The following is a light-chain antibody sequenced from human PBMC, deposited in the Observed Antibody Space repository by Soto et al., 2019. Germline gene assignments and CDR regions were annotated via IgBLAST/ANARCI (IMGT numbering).Light chain of an antibody. CDR1: QSVSNY. CDR2: DAS. Sequence: EIVLTQSPATLSLSPGERATLSCRASQSVSNYLGWYQQRPGQAPRLLIYDASERATGIPARFSGSGSGTDFALTINSLEPEDFAVYYCQHRYNWPPAFGQGTRLEIK. V-gene: IGKV3-11*01. CDR3: QHRYNWPPA. J-gene: IGKJ5*01.